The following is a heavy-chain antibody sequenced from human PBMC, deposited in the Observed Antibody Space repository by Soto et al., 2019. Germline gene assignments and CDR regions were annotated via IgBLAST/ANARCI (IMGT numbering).Heavy chain of an antibody. CDR3: AKEDTSSGSLDY. V-gene: IGHV3-23*01. Sequence: GSLRLSCAASGFPFGENAMSWVRQAPGKGLEWVSGISDSGATTYYADSVRGRFTISRDNSKNTLYLQMKSLRAEDSASYYCAKEDTSSGSLDYWGQGALVTVSS. J-gene: IGHJ4*02. CDR1: GFPFGENA. CDR2: ISDSGATT. D-gene: IGHD6-19*01.